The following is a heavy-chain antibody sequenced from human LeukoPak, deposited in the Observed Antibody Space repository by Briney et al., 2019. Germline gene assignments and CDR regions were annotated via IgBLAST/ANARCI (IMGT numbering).Heavy chain of an antibody. D-gene: IGHD6-13*01. J-gene: IGHJ4*02. CDR2: ISSSGSTI. CDR1: GVTFSSYE. Sequence: PGGSLRLSCAASGVTFSSYEMNWVRQAPGKGLQWVSYISSSGSTIYYTDSVKGRFTISRDNAKNSLFLQMNSLRAEDTAVYYCAKVREVGSSSWVVVYFDYWGQGTLVTVSS. V-gene: IGHV3-48*03. CDR3: AKVREVGSSSWVVVYFDY.